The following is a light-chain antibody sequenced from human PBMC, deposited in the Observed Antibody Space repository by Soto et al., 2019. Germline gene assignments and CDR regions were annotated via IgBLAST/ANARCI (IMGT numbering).Light chain of an antibody. V-gene: IGKV1-6*01. Sequence: IQMTQSPSSLSASVGDRVTITCRASQAIRDDLAWYQQKPGKAPNLLIYAASNLQSGVPSRFSGSGSGTDFTLTISSLQPEDFETYYCLHDYTYPRTFGQGTKVDI. CDR3: LHDYTYPRT. CDR2: AAS. CDR1: QAIRDD. J-gene: IGKJ1*01.